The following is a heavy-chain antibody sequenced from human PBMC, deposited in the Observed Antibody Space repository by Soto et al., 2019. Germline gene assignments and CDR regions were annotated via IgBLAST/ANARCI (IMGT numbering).Heavy chain of an antibody. CDR1: GFTFSSYS. D-gene: IGHD5-12*01. V-gene: IGHV3-21*01. J-gene: IGHJ4*02. Sequence: EVQLVESGGGLVKPGGSLRLSCAASGFTFSSYSMNWVRQAPGKGLEWVSSISSSSSYIYYADSVKGRFTISRDSAKNSLYLQMNSLRAEDTAVYYCAEDPSGYDPSGYWGQGTLVTVSS. CDR2: ISSSSSYI. CDR3: AEDPSGYDPSGY.